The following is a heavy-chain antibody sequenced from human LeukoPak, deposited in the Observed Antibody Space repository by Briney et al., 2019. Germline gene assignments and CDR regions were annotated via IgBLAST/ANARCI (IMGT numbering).Heavy chain of an antibody. CDR3: ARGGGLDV. Sequence: HPGGSLRLSCAAPGFTFSSYWMNWARKAPGKGLEWVASINHNGNVNYYVDSVKGRFTISRDNAKNSLYLQMSNLRAEDTAVYFCARGGGLDVWGQGATVTVSS. J-gene: IGHJ6*02. CDR1: GFTFSSYW. D-gene: IGHD3-16*01. CDR2: INHNGNVN. V-gene: IGHV3-7*03.